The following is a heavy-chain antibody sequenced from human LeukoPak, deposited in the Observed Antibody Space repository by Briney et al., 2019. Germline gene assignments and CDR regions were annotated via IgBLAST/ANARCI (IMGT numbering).Heavy chain of an antibody. CDR3: ARGGYGDYGVDY. V-gene: IGHV3-21*01. J-gene: IGHJ4*02. CDR2: ISRSSSYI. CDR1: GFTFSTYN. D-gene: IGHD4-17*01. Sequence: GGSLRLSCAASGFTFSTYNMNWVRQAPGKGLEWVSSISRSSSYIYYADSVKGRFTISRDNAKISLYLQMDSLRAEDTAVYYCARGGYGDYGVDYWGQGTLVTVSS.